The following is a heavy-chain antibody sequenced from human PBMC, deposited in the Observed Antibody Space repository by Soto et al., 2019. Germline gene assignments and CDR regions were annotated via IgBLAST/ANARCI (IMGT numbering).Heavy chain of an antibody. CDR1: GGPFNTYD. V-gene: IGHV3-23*01. CDR2: IGRAGAPT. Sequence: PGGSLRLSCAASGGPFNTYDMNWVRQAPGKGLEWVPVIGRAGAPTYYADSVKGRFTISRDNSKNTLYLQMSNLRADDTAVYLRARDGNTATTHYYHMDVWGKGTTVTVSS. CDR3: ARDGNTATTHYYHMDV. J-gene: IGHJ6*03. D-gene: IGHD4-17*01.